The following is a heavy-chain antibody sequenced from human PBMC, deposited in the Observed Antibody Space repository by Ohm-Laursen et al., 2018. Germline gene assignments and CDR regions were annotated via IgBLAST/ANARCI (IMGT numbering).Heavy chain of an antibody. D-gene: IGHD2/OR15-2a*01. CDR3: ANFYGTTLNWFDP. J-gene: IGHJ5*02. Sequence: GSSVKVSCNVSGYTLTELSMHWVRQAPGKGLEWMGGFDPEDGETIYAQKFQGRVTMTEDTSTDTAYMELSSLRSEDTAVYYCANFYGTTLNWFDPWGQGTLVTVSS. V-gene: IGHV1-24*01. CDR1: GYTLTELS. CDR2: FDPEDGET.